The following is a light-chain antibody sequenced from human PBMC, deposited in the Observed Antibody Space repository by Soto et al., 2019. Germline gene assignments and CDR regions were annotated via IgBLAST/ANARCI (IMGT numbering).Light chain of an antibody. V-gene: IGKV3-20*01. Sequence: EIVLTQSQGTLSLSQGARATISCRASQSLDSNYLAWYQHKTGQTPRLLIYLASSRAPGMPDRFSGRGSGTYITLTTSRVEPEDFAVYYCQQYASAPRTFGQGTNVDIK. CDR2: LAS. J-gene: IGKJ1*01. CDR1: QSLDSNY. CDR3: QQYASAPRT.